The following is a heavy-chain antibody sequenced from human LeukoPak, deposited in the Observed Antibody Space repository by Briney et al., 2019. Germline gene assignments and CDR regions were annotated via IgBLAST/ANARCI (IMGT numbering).Heavy chain of an antibody. CDR3: AKVRYCSSTSCYHRYYYYMDV. Sequence: GGSLRLSCAASGFTFSSYEMNWVRQAPGKGLEWVSYISSSGSTIYYADSVKGRFTISRDNSKNTLYLQMNSLRAEDTAVYYCAKVRYCSSTSCYHRYYYYMDVWGKGTTVTISS. V-gene: IGHV3-48*03. D-gene: IGHD2-2*01. J-gene: IGHJ6*03. CDR2: ISSSGSTI. CDR1: GFTFSSYE.